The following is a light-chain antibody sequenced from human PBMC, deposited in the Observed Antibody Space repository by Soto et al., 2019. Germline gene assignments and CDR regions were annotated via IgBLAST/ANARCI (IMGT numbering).Light chain of an antibody. J-gene: IGKJ1*01. Sequence: DIQMTQSPSSLSASVGDRVTITCRASQGISNYLAWYQQKPGKVPKLLIYAASTLQSGVPSRFSGSGSGTDFTLTISSLQPEDGSTYYGQKYIIALTWTFGQGTKVEIK. V-gene: IGKV1-27*01. CDR2: AAS. CDR3: QKYIIALTWT. CDR1: QGISNY.